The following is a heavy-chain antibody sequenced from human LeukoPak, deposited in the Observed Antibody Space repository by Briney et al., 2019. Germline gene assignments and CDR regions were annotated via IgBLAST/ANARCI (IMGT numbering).Heavy chain of an antibody. CDR1: GFTFDDYA. D-gene: IGHD6-13*01. CDR3: AKAAAGTGAGFDY. J-gene: IGHJ4*02. CDR2: ISWNSGSI. V-gene: IGHV3-9*01. Sequence: PGGTLRLSCAASGFTFDDYAMHWVRQAAGKGLEWVSGISWNSGSIGYADSVKGRFTISRDNAKNSLYLQMNSLRAEDTALYYCAKAAAGTGAGFDYWGQGTLVTVSS.